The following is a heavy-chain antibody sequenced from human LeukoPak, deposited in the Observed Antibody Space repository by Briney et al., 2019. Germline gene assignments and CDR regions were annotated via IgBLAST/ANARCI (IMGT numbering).Heavy chain of an antibody. CDR1: GYSFTSYW. V-gene: IGHV5-51*01. D-gene: IGHD3-10*01. Sequence: GESLKISCKGSGYSFTSYWIGWVRQMPGKGLEWMGIIYPGDSDTRYSPSFQSQVTISADKSISTAYLQWSSLKASDTAMYYCVRRGPGYYGSGSYYKEDYWGQGTLVTVSS. CDR2: IYPGDSDT. J-gene: IGHJ4*02. CDR3: VRRGPGYYGSGSYYKEDY.